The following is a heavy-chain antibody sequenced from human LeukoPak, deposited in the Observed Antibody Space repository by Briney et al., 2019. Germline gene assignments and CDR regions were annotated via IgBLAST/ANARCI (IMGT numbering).Heavy chain of an antibody. CDR1: GFTFRSYA. CDR2: ISSNGGT. V-gene: IGHV3-64D*09. Sequence: PGGSLRLSCSASGFTFRSYAMHWVRQAPGKGLEDVSAISSNGGTYYSESVRGRFTISRDSSKNTLYLQMSSLRAEDTALYYCVKDHYDSSGYSQTFDYWGQGTLVTVSS. CDR3: VKDHYDSSGYSQTFDY. D-gene: IGHD3-22*01. J-gene: IGHJ4*02.